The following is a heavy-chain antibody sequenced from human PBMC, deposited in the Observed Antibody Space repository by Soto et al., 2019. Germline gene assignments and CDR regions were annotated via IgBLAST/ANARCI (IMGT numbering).Heavy chain of an antibody. CDR2: ISYDGSNK. CDR3: AKDESWCSGGSCYKNPPMDV. V-gene: IGHV3-30*18. D-gene: IGHD2-15*01. Sequence: QVQLVESGGGVVQPGRSLRLSCAASGFTFSSYGMHWVRQAPGKGLEWVAVISYDGSNKYYADSVKGRFTISRDNSKNTLYLQMNSLRAEDTAVYYCAKDESWCSGGSCYKNPPMDVWGQGTTVTVSS. CDR1: GFTFSSYG. J-gene: IGHJ6*02.